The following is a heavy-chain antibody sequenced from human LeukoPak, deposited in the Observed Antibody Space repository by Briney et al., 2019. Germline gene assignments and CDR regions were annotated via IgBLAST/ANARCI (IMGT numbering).Heavy chain of an antibody. CDR1: GFTFTSSA. D-gene: IGHD3-10*01. CDR2: IVVDSGNT. V-gene: IGHV1-58*02. J-gene: IGHJ4*02. Sequence: SVKVSCKASGFTFTSSAMQWVRQARGQRLERIGWIVVDSGNTNYAQKFQERVTITRDMSTGTAYMELSSLRSEDTAVYYCAADPRGLADFDYWGQGTLVTVSS. CDR3: AADPRGLADFDY.